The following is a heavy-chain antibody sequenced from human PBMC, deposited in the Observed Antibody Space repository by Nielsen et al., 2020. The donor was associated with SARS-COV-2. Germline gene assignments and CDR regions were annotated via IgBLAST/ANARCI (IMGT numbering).Heavy chain of an antibody. CDR3: ARGSYLDY. Sequence: GESLKISCAASGFTFSSYWMNWVRQAPGKGLEWVANIKQDGSEKYYVDSVKGRFTISRDNAKNSLYLQMNSLRAEDTAVYYCARGSYLDYWGQGTLVTVSS. V-gene: IGHV3-7*01. CDR2: IKQDGSEK. J-gene: IGHJ4*02. CDR1: GFTFSSYW.